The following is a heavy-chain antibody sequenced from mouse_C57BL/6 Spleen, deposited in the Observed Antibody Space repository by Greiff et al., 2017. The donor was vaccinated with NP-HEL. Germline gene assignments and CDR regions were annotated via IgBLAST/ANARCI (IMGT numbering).Heavy chain of an antibody. CDR2: INPDSSTI. D-gene: IGHD1-1*01. CDR1: GIAFSSYW. CDR3: ARPYYDGSSHYYAMDY. Sequence: EVQVEESGGGLVQPGGSLKLSCAASGIAFSSYWMSWVRRAPGQGLEWIGEINPDSSTINYAPSLKDKFIISRDNAKNTLYLQMSKVRSEDTALYYCARPYYDGSSHYYAMDYWGQGTSVTVSS. V-gene: IGHV4-1*01. J-gene: IGHJ4*01.